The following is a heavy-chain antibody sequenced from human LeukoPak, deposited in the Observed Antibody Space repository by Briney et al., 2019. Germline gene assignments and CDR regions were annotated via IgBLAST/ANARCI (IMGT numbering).Heavy chain of an antibody. D-gene: IGHD3-3*01. CDR1: GGSISSYY. Sequence: PSETLSLTCTVSGGSISSYYWSWIWQPPGKGLEWIGYIYYSGSTNYNPSLKSRVTISVDTSKNQFSLKLSSVTAADTAVYYCARASYDFWSGYYTDDWNNWFDPWGQGTLVTVSS. J-gene: IGHJ5*02. CDR2: IYYSGST. V-gene: IGHV4-59*01. CDR3: ARASYDFWSGYYTDDWNNWFDP.